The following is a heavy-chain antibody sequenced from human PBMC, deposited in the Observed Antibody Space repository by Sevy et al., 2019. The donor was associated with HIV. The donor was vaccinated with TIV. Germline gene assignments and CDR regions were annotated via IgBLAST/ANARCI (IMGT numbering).Heavy chain of an antibody. CDR1: GFTFSSYS. CDR3: ARSPPYSSGWYGIDY. D-gene: IGHD6-19*01. V-gene: IGHV3-48*01. Sequence: GGSLRLSCAASGFTFSSYSMNWVRQAPGKGLEWVSYISMSSSTIYYVDSVKGRFTISRDNAKNSLYLQMNSLRAEDTAVYYCARSPPYSSGWYGIDYWAQGTLVTVSS. CDR2: ISMSSSTI. J-gene: IGHJ4*02.